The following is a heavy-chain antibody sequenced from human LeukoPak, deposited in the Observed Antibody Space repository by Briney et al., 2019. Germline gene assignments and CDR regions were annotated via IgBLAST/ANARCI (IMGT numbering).Heavy chain of an antibody. J-gene: IGHJ4*02. D-gene: IGHD3-10*01. V-gene: IGHV3-11*01. CDR2: ISISGTTI. CDR1: GFTFTDFY. Sequence: GGSLRLSCAASGFTFTDFYMSWIRQAPGKGLEWVSYISISGTTIYYADSVKGRFTFSRDNAKNSLYLQMNSLRAEDTAVYYCARGMRGSDLFDYWGQGTLVTVSS. CDR3: ARGMRGSDLFDY.